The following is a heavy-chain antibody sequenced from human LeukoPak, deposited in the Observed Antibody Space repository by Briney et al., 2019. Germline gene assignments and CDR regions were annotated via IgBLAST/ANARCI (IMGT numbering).Heavy chain of an antibody. CDR3: AVRAGSYWFDP. CDR2: MIPDSGNT. CDR1: GYVFTSYD. D-gene: IGHD1-26*01. J-gene: IGHJ5*02. V-gene: IGHV1-8*01. Sequence: ASVKVSCKASGYVFTSYDINWMRQATGQGLEWMGWMIPDSGNTGYAQKFQGRVTMTRNTSINTAYLELSSLRSDDTAVYYCAVRAGSYWFDPWGQGTLVTVSP.